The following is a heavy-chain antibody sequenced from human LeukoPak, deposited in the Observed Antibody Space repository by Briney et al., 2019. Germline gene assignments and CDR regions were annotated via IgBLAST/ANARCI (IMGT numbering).Heavy chain of an antibody. CDR3: ARAEGSSGRRIFDY. CDR1: GGSVSSGSNY. CDR2: VYYSGTA. Sequence: SETLSLTCTVSGGSVSSGSNYWSWIRQPPGKGLEWIGYVYYSGTANNNPSLNSRVTVSVDTSKNQFSLRLSSVTAADTAVYYCARAEGSSGRRIFDYWGQGTLVTVSS. J-gene: IGHJ4*02. D-gene: IGHD6-19*01. V-gene: IGHV4-61*01.